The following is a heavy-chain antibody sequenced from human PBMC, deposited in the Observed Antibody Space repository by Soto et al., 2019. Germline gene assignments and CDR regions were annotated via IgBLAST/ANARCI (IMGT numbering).Heavy chain of an antibody. CDR2: ISGGGDT. D-gene: IGHD6-19*01. J-gene: IGHJ6*02. V-gene: IGHV3-23*01. CDR3: AKTQQWGLPLSGGMDV. Sequence: EVQLLESGGGLVQPRGSLRLSCAASGFTFSTYGMSWVRQAPGKGLEWVSVISGGGDTYYAGSVKGRFTISRDNSKNTLYLEMNSLRAEDTAVYYCAKTQQWGLPLSGGMDVWGQGTTVTVSS. CDR1: GFTFSTYG.